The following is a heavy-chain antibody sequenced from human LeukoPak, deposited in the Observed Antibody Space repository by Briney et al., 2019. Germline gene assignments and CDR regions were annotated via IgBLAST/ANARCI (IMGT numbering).Heavy chain of an antibody. CDR1: GFTFSSYS. D-gene: IGHD1-26*01. Sequence: GGSLRLSCAASGFTFSSYSMNWVRQAPGKGLEWVSAISGSGGSAYYADSVKGRFTISRDNSKNTLYLQMNSLRAEDTAVYYCAKDSGSYRYFQHWGQGTLVTVSS. J-gene: IGHJ1*01. V-gene: IGHV3-23*01. CDR3: AKDSGSYRYFQH. CDR2: ISGSGGSA.